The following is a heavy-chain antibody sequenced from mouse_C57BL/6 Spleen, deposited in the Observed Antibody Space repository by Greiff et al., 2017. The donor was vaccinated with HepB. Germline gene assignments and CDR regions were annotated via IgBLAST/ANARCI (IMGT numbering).Heavy chain of an antibody. CDR1: GFTFSDYY. Sequence: DVHLVESGGGLVQPGGSLKLSCAASGFTFSDYYMYWVRQTPEKRLEWVAYISTGGGSTYYPDTVKGRFTISRDNAKNTMYLQMSRLKSEDTAMYYCAYYDYDGGFAYWGQGTLVTVSA. D-gene: IGHD2-4*01. V-gene: IGHV5-12*01. CDR3: AYYDYDGGFAY. J-gene: IGHJ3*01. CDR2: ISTGGGST.